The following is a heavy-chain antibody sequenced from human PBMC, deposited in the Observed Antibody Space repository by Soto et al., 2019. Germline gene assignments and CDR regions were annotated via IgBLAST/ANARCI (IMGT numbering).Heavy chain of an antibody. V-gene: IGHV4-30-2*01. J-gene: IGHJ5*02. CDR1: GGSISSGNSYS. D-gene: IGHD3-16*01. CDR2: ISHTGST. Sequence: LQLQESGSGLVKPSQTLSLTCAVSGGSISSGNSYSWSCIRQPPGTGLEWIGSISHTGSTSYNPSLKGRVTMSVDKSKNQFSLKLSSVTAADMAVYYCARAVAPYLGTWFDPWGQGTLVIVSS. CDR3: ARAVAPYLGTWFDP.